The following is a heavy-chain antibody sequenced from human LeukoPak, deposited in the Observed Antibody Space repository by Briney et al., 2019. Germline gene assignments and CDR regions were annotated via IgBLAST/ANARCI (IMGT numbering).Heavy chain of an antibody. CDR3: ATTYYDILTGSYHFDY. CDR2: IYYSGST. Sequence: SETLSPTCTVSGGSISSYYWSWIRQPPGKGLEWIGYIYYSGSTNYNPSLKSRVTISVDTSKNQFSLKLSSVTAADTAVYYCATTYYDILTGSYHFDYWGQGTLVTVSS. D-gene: IGHD3-9*01. V-gene: IGHV4-59*01. CDR1: GGSISSYY. J-gene: IGHJ4*02.